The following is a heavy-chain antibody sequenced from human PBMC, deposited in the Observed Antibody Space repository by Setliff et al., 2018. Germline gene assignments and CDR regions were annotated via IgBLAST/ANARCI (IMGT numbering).Heavy chain of an antibody. CDR3: SKLDRYCTTTSCQGAAGAEL. CDR1: GYTFSNYG. CDR2: ISAYSGNT. V-gene: IGHV1-18*01. Sequence: ASVKVSCKASGYTFSNYGITWVRQAPGQGLEWMGWISAYSGNTKYAQKLQGRVTMTTDTSTTTAYLELRSLTSDDTAVYYCSKLDRYCTTTSCQGAAGAELWGQGTLVTVSS. D-gene: IGHD2-2*01. J-gene: IGHJ4*02.